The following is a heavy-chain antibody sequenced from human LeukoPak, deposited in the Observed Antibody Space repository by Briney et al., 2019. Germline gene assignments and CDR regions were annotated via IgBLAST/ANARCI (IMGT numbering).Heavy chain of an antibody. CDR3: ARGYCGSDSCYEYYYYYGMDV. CDR2: ISYDGNTK. V-gene: IGHV3-30*04. CDR1: GFTFRIYA. D-gene: IGHD2-2*01. Sequence: GRSLRLSCAASGFTFRIYAMHWVRQAPGKGLEWVAVISYDGNTKYYADSVEGRFTIFRDNSKDTLYLEMHSLRAEDTAMYYCARGYCGSDSCYEYYYYYGMDVWGQGTTVTVSS. J-gene: IGHJ6*02.